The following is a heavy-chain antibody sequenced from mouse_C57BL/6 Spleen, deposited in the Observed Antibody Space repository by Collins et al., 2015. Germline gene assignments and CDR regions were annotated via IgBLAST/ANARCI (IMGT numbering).Heavy chain of an antibody. CDR2: IRSKSNNYAT. J-gene: IGHJ4*01. Sequence: EVQLVESGGGLVQPKGSLKLSCAASGFSFNTYAMNWVRQAPGKGLEWVARIRSKSNNYATYYADSVKDRFTISRDDSESMLYVQMNNLKTEDTAMYYRVRQVDAMDYWGQGTSVTVSS. V-gene: IGHV10-1*01. D-gene: IGHD1-1*01. CDR3: VRQVDAMDY. CDR1: GFSFNTYA.